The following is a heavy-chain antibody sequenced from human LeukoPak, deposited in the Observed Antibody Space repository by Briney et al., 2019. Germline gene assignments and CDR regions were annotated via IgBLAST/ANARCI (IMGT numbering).Heavy chain of an antibody. CDR2: IYYSGST. Sequence: SETLSLTCTVSGGSISSYYWSWIRQPPGKGLEWIGYIYYSGSTNYNPSLKSRVTISVDTSKNQFSLKLSSVTAADTAVYYCARDGGATAYFDYWGQGTLVTVSS. CDR1: GGSISSYY. D-gene: IGHD1-26*01. J-gene: IGHJ4*02. V-gene: IGHV4-59*01. CDR3: ARDGGATAYFDY.